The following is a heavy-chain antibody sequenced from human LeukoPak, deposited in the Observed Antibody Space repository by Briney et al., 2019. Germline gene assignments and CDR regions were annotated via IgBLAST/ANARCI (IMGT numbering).Heavy chain of an antibody. CDR2: INPNSGDT. Sequence: GASVKVSCKASGYTFTEYYMHWVRQAPGQGLEWMGWINPNSGDTNYAQKFQGWVTMTRDTSISTAYMELSRLRSDDTAVYYCARDGSSDSSGYYYWGQGTLVTVSS. CDR1: GYTFTEYY. J-gene: IGHJ4*02. V-gene: IGHV1-2*04. D-gene: IGHD3-22*01. CDR3: ARDGSSDSSGYYY.